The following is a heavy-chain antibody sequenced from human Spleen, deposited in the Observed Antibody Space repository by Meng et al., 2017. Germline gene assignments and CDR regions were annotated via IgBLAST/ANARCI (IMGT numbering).Heavy chain of an antibody. V-gene: IGHV4-34*01. Sequence: VKLQESGPGLVKPSETLSLTCAVYGGSFSGYYWSWIGQPPGKGLEWIGEINHSGSTNYNPSLKSRVTISVDTSKNQFSLKLSSVTAADTAVYYCARDQDIVVLAAARWFDPWGQGTLVTVSS. CDR1: GGSFSGYY. CDR2: INHSGST. D-gene: IGHD2-2*01. CDR3: ARDQDIVVLAAARWFDP. J-gene: IGHJ5*02.